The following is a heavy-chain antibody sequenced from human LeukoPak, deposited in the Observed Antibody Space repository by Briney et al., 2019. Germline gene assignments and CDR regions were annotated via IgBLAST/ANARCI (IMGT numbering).Heavy chain of an antibody. J-gene: IGHJ1*01. CDR2: MNPNSGNT. V-gene: IGHV1-8*03. Sequence: GASVKVSCKASGYTFTSCDINWLRQATGQGLEWMGWMNPNSGNTGYAQKFQGRVTITRNTSISTAYMELSSLRSEDTAVYYCASSFGIVGATKGYFQRWGQGTLVTVSS. CDR3: ASSFGIVGATKGYFQR. D-gene: IGHD1-26*01. CDR1: GYTFTSCD.